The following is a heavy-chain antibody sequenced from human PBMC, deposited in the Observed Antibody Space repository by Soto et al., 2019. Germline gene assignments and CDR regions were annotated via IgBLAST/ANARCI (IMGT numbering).Heavy chain of an antibody. J-gene: IGHJ4*02. D-gene: IGHD3-16*01. V-gene: IGHV4-59*08. Sequence: QVQLQESGPGLVKPSETLSLTCTVSGGSISSYYWSWIRQPPGKGLEWIGYIYYSGSTNYNSSLKSRVTISVDTSKNPFSLKLSSVTAADTAVYYCARRWGTTFDYWGQGTLVTVSS. CDR2: IYYSGST. CDR3: ARRWGTTFDY. CDR1: GGSISSYY.